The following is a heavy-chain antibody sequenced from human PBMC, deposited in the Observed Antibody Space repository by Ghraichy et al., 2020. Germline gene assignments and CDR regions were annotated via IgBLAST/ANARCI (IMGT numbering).Heavy chain of an antibody. J-gene: IGHJ5*02. CDR1: GGSINISGYY. D-gene: IGHD2-2*01. CDR3: AGGYSSTLMNWFDP. CDR2: VYDGGNT. V-gene: IGHV4-61*03. Sequence: SETLSLTCTVSGGSINISGYYWSWIRQPPGEGLECIGYVYDGGNTKYNPSLKGRVTISVDTSKNHFSLNLTSVTAADTAMYYCAGGYSSTLMNWFDPWGQGTLVTVSS.